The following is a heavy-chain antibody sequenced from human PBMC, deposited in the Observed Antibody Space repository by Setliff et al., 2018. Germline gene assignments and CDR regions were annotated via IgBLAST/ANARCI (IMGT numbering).Heavy chain of an antibody. CDR2: ISGSGGST. Sequence: PGGSLRLSCAASGFTFSSYAMSWVRQAPGKGLEWVSAISGSGGSTYYADSVKGRFTISRDNSKNTLYLQMNSLRAEDTAVYYCARMVTGDSGEHWHFGLWGRGTLVTVSS. J-gene: IGHJ2*01. CDR1: GFTFSSYA. CDR3: ARMVTGDSGEHWHFGL. V-gene: IGHV3-23*01. D-gene: IGHD4-17*01.